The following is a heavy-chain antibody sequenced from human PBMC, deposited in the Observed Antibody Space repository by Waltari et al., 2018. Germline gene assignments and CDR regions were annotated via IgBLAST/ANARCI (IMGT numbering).Heavy chain of an antibody. CDR3: AGPRGIHLWSFDD. CDR2: FIPINDTA. D-gene: IGHD5-18*01. J-gene: IGHJ4*02. V-gene: IGHV1-69*04. CDR1: GGTFNTYA. Sequence: QVQLVQSGAEVKRPGSSVKVSCKASGGTFNTYAINWVPQAPGLGLEWRGRFIPINDTAGFAKKFQDRVTFTADRATGTAYMELSSLRPDDTGMYYCAGPRGIHLWSFDDWGQGTLVIVSS.